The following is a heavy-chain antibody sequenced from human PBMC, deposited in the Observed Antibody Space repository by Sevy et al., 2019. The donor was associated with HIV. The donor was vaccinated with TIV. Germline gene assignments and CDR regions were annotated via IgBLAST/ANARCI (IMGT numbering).Heavy chain of an antibody. Sequence: GGYLRLSCAASGFTVSSNYMSWVRQAPGKGLEWVSVIYSGGSTYYADSVKGRFTISRDNSKNTLYLQMNSLRAEDTAVYYCARKDSSSWGYFDYWGQGTLVTVSS. D-gene: IGHD6-6*01. CDR3: ARKDSSSWGYFDY. CDR1: GFTVSSNY. V-gene: IGHV3-53*01. CDR2: IYSGGST. J-gene: IGHJ4*02.